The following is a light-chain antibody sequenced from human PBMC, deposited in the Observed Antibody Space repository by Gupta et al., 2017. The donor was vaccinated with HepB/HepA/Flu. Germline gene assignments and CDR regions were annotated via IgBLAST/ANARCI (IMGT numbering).Light chain of an antibody. CDR2: EVT. CDR3: CSFTDSSAFVL. V-gene: IGLV2-23*02. Sequence: QSALTQPASVSASPGHSITISRPGTGRDVGRYNLVSWYQQHPGKAPKLIIYEVTTRPSGVSNRFSGSKSGSTASLTISGLQAEDDADYYCCSFTDSSAFVLFGGGTKLTVL. CDR1: GRDVGRYNL. J-gene: IGLJ2*01.